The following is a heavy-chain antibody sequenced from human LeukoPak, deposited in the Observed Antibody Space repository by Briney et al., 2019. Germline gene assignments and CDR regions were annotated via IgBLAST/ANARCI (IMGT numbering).Heavy chain of an antibody. CDR2: IYSGGST. CDR1: GFTFSSNY. D-gene: IGHD5-18*01. V-gene: IGHV3-66*01. CDR3: ASRARGYSYGYDYYGMDV. Sequence: GGSLRLSCAASGFTFSSNYMSWVRQAPGKGLEWVSVIYSGGSTYYADSVKGRFTISRDNSKNTLYLQMNSLRAEDTAVYYCASRARGYSYGYDYYGMDVWGQGTTVTVSS. J-gene: IGHJ6*02.